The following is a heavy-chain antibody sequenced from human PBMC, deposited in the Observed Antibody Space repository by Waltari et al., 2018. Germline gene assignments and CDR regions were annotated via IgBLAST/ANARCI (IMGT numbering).Heavy chain of an antibody. D-gene: IGHD6-19*01. J-gene: IGHJ4*02. Sequence: QVQLQESGPGLVKPSGTLSLTCGVSRGSPSNLNLWNWVRQAPGKGLEWLGEIHRTGSSNYNPSLKSRLTMSVDKSNSQVSMKLKSLTAADTAVYYCATSSFVAVLDSWGQGTLVTVSS. CDR3: ATSSFVAVLDS. CDR2: IHRTGSS. CDR1: RGSPSNLNL. V-gene: IGHV4-4*02.